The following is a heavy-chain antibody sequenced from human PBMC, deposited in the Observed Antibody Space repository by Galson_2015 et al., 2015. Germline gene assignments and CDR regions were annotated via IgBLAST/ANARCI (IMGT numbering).Heavy chain of an antibody. V-gene: IGHV1-2*06. CDR2: INPNSGGT. CDR3: ARDRASLLWFWELLDY. D-gene: IGHD3-10*01. CDR1: GYTFTGYY. J-gene: IGHJ4*02. Sequence: SVKVSCKASGYTFTGYYMHWVRQAPGQGLEWMGRINPNSGGTNYAQKFQGRVTMTRDTSISTAYMELSRLRSDDTAVYYCARDRASLLWFWELLDYWGQGTLVTVSS.